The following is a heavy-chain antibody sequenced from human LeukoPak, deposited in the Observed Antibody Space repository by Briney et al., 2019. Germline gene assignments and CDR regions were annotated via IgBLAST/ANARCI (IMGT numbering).Heavy chain of an antibody. J-gene: IGHJ6*02. CDR2: IYCSGST. V-gene: IGHV4-39*07. CDR1: GGSISSSNYF. D-gene: IGHD2-2*01. Sequence: SETLSLTCTVSGGSISSSNYFWGWIRQAPGKGLEWIGSIYCSGSTYYNPSLKSRVTISADMSKNQFSLNLSSVTAADTAVYYCARDVVVVPAAIHYGMDVWGQGTTVTVSS. CDR3: ARDVVVVPAAIHYGMDV.